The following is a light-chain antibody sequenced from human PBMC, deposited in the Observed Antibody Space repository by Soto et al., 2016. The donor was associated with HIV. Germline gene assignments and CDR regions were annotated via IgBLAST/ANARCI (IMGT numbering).Light chain of an antibody. CDR1: SLRSYY. Sequence: SSELTQDPAVSVALGQTVRITCQGDSLRSYYASWYQQKPGQAPVVVIYGKNNRPSGIPDRFSGSSSGNTASLTITGAQAEDEADYYCNPRDSSGNLVVFGGGTKLTVL. J-gene: IGLJ2*01. CDR2: GKN. V-gene: IGLV3-19*01. CDR3: NPRDSSGNLVV.